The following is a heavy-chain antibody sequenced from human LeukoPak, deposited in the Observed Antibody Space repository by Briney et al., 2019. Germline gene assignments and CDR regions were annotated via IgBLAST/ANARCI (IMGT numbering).Heavy chain of an antibody. D-gene: IGHD3/OR15-3a*01. CDR2: IYYTGNT. CDR3: ARQTGSGLFILP. CDR1: AVSISSSYSY. V-gene: IGHV4-39*01. J-gene: IGHJ4*02. Sequence: KPWETLSLTCTVSAVSISSSYSYWGWIRQPPGMGLEWIGSIYYTGNTYYNASLKSQVSISIDTSKNQFSLKLTSVTAADTAVYYCARQTGSGLFILPGGQGTLVTVSS.